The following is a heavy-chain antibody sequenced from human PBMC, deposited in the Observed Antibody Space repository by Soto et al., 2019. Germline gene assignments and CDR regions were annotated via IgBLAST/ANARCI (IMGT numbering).Heavy chain of an antibody. CDR2: IKSDGRSA. CDR3: ERDGEERALFDF. Sequence: GGAVRLSCVASGLRFRRYAMHWGRQSPGKGLEWVTDIKSDGRSADYIDSVRGRFWISRDNSKNMVYLQMNKLRDDDSVVYYCERDGEERALFDFWARGSLVTVSS. D-gene: IGHD3-10*01. V-gene: IGHV3-30*03. J-gene: IGHJ1*01. CDR1: GLRFRRYA.